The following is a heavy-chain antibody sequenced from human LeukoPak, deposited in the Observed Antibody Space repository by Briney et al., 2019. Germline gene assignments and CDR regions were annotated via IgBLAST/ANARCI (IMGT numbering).Heavy chain of an antibody. CDR3: ARAGYCSSTSCYSVSGSWFDP. J-gene: IGHJ5*02. CDR2: IYYSGGT. V-gene: IGHV4-59*01. CDR1: GGSISGYY. Sequence: PSGTLSLTCTVSGGSISGYYWSWIRQPPGEGLEWIGYIYYSGGTNYNPSLKSRVTISVDTSKNQFSLKLTSVTAADTAVYYCARAGYCSSTSCYSVSGSWFDPWGQGTLVTVSS. D-gene: IGHD2-2*02.